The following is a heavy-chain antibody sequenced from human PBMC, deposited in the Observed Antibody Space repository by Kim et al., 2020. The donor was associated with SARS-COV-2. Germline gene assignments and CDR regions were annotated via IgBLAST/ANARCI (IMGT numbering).Heavy chain of an antibody. V-gene: IGHV3-33*01. CDR1: GFTFSSYG. D-gene: IGHD6-13*01. Sequence: GGSLRLSCAASGFTFSSYGMHWVRQAPGKGLEWVAVIWYDGSNKYYADSVKGRFTISRDNSKNTLYLQMNSLRAEDTAVYYCARDVPLLYIAAAFHGMDVWGQGTTVTVSS. CDR3: ARDVPLLYIAAAFHGMDV. CDR2: IWYDGSNK. J-gene: IGHJ6*02.